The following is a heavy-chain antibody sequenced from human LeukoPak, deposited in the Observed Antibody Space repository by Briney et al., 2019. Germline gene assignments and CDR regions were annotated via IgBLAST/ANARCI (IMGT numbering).Heavy chain of an antibody. CDR2: IYWNDDK. V-gene: IGHV2-5*01. CDR1: GFSLSTSGVG. D-gene: IGHD3-3*01. J-gene: IGHJ4*02. CDR3: AHIYNYDFWSGYWGYYFDY. Sequence: SGPTLVKPTQTLTLTCTFSGFSLSTSGVGVGWIRQPPGKALEWLALIYWNDDKRYSPSLKSRLTITKDTSKNQVVLTMTNMDPVDTATYYCAHIYNYDFWSGYWGYYFDYWGQGTLVTVSS.